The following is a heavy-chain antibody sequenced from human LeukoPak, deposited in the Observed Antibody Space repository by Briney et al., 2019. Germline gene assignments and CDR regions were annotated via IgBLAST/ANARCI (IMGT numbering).Heavy chain of an antibody. Sequence: SETLSLTCTVSGYSISTGYYWDWIRQPPGKGLEWIGTFYHGGSTYYNPSLKSRVTISVDTSKNQFSLNLTSVTAADTAVYYCARNLPHTRDAFDIWGQGTMVTVSS. CDR2: FYHGGST. V-gene: IGHV4-38-2*02. J-gene: IGHJ3*02. CDR1: GYSISTGYY. CDR3: ARNLPHTRDAFDI.